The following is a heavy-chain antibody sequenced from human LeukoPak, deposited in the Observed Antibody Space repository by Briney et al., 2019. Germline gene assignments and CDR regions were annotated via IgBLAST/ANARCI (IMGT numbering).Heavy chain of an antibody. J-gene: IGHJ4*02. Sequence: GGSLRLSCAASGFTFSDCYMSWIRQAPGKGLEWVSYISRGGNTIYYADSVKGRFTISRDNAKNSLYLQMNSLRAEDTAVYYCAREKTRDGYSIVDYWGQGTLVTVSS. CDR1: GFTFSDCY. D-gene: IGHD5-24*01. CDR3: AREKTRDGYSIVDY. V-gene: IGHV3-11*01. CDR2: ISRGGNTI.